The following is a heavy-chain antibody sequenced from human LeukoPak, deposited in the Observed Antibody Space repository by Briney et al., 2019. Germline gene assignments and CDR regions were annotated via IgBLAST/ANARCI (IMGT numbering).Heavy chain of an antibody. V-gene: IGHV1-18*01. CDR3: ATVLTTGDFGAFDI. Sequence: ASVKVSCKASGYTFTSYGISWVRQAPGQGLEWMGWISAYNGNTNYAQKLRGRVTMTTDTSTSTAYMELRSLRSDDTAVYYCATVLTTGDFGAFDIWGQGTMVTVSS. CDR1: GYTFTSYG. D-gene: IGHD7-27*01. CDR2: ISAYNGNT. J-gene: IGHJ3*02.